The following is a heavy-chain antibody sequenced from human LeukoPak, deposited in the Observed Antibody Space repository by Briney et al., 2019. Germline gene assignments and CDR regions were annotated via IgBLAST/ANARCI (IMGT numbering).Heavy chain of an antibody. D-gene: IGHD5-12*01. Sequence: SETLSLTCAVYGGSFSGYYWSWIRQPPGKGLEWIGEINHSGSTNYNPSLKSRVTISVDTSKNQFSLKLSSVTAADTAMYYCARQISGYLSYFDYWGQGTLVTVSS. CDR1: GGSFSGYY. V-gene: IGHV4-34*01. CDR2: INHSGST. CDR3: ARQISGYLSYFDY. J-gene: IGHJ4*02.